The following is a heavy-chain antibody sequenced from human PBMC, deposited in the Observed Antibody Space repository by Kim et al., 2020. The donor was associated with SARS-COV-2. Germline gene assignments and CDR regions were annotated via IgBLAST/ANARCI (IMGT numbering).Heavy chain of an antibody. CDR3: ARDPLPIHYYDSSGYYQG. CDR2: ISSSGSTI. J-gene: IGHJ4*02. Sequence: GGSLRLSCAASGFTFSSYEMNWVRQAPGKGLEWVSYISSSGSTIYYADSVKGRFTISRDNAKNSLYLQMNSLRAEDTAVYYCARDPLPIHYYDSSGYYQGWGQGTLVTVSS. V-gene: IGHV3-48*03. CDR1: GFTFSSYE. D-gene: IGHD3-22*01.